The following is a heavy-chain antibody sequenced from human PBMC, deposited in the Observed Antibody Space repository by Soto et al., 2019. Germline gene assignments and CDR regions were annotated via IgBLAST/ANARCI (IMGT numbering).Heavy chain of an antibody. CDR3: ARSSQSTVTTSDY. CDR2: IYYSGST. CDR1: GGSISSGGYY. J-gene: IGHJ4*02. D-gene: IGHD4-17*01. Sequence: QVQLQESGPGLVEPSQTLSLTCTVSGGSISSGGYYWSWIRQHPGKGLEWIGYIYYSGSTYYNPALKSRVTISVDAPKTQFSLKLSSVTAAATAVYCCARSSQSTVTTSDYWGQGTLVTVAS. V-gene: IGHV4-31*03.